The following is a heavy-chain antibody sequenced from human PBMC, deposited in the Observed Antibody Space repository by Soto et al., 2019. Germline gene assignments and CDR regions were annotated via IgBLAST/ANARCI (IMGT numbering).Heavy chain of an antibody. D-gene: IGHD5-12*01. J-gene: IGHJ4*02. V-gene: IGHV1-18*01. CDR2: IGGYKGNT. CDR1: GYTFTNYG. Sequence: GASVKVSCKASGYTFTNYGVSWVRQAPGQGLEWMGWIGGYKGNTNYAQKLQGRVTLTTDTSTGTAYMELNSLRSEDTAVYYCVRDSPIGSTFSGYDGIDYWGQGTLVTVS. CDR3: VRDSPIGSTFSGYDGIDY.